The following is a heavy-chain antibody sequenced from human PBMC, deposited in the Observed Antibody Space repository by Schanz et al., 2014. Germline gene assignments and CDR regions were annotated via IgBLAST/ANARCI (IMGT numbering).Heavy chain of an antibody. CDR1: GITLSGYG. V-gene: IGHV3-21*01. CDR3: VRDKKGFVAVAGRAPFDY. CDR2: ISSSSMYI. J-gene: IGHJ4*02. D-gene: IGHD6-19*01. Sequence: VQLVESGGGVVQPGRSLRLSCAASGITLSGYGLHWVRQAPGKGLEWVSSISSSSMYIYQADSMRGRFTISRDNAKNSLYLQVNNLSAEDTAVYYCVRDKKGFVAVAGRAPFDYWGQGTLVTVSS.